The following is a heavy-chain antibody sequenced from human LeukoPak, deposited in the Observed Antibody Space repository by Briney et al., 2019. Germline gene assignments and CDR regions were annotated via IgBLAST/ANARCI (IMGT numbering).Heavy chain of an antibody. D-gene: IGHD6-13*01. CDR1: GFTFSSYG. Sequence: QSGRSLRLSCAASGFTFSSYGMHWVRQAPGKGLEWVAVIWYDGSNKYYADSVKGRFTISRDNSKNTLYLQMNSLRAEDTAVYYCARAGIAAAGTSSYGFDYWGQGTLVTVSS. V-gene: IGHV3-33*01. CDR2: IWYDGSNK. J-gene: IGHJ4*02. CDR3: ARAGIAAAGTSSYGFDY.